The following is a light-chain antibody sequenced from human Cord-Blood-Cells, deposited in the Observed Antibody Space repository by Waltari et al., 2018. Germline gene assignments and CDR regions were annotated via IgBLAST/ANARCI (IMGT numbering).Light chain of an antibody. CDR2: AAS. J-gene: IGKJ5*01. Sequence: DIQMPQSPSSLSASVGDRVTITCRASQSISSYLNWYQQKQGKAPKLLIYAASILQSGVPSRFSGSGSGTGFTLTISSLQPEDFATYYCQQSYSTPTFGQGTRLEIK. V-gene: IGKV1-39*01. CDR1: QSISSY. CDR3: QQSYSTPT.